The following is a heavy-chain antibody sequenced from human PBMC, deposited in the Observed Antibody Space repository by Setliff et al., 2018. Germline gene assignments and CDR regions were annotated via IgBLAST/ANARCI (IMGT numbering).Heavy chain of an antibody. D-gene: IGHD6-13*01. CDR2: IYYSGST. V-gene: IGHV4-39*01. CDR1: GGSISSSSYY. Sequence: SETLSLTCTVSGGSISSSSYYWGWIRQPPGKGLEWIGSIYYSGSTYYNPSLKSRVTISVDTSKNQFSLKLSSVTAADTAVYYCARGAGTVNAFDIWGQGTMVTVSS. CDR3: ARGAGTVNAFDI. J-gene: IGHJ3*02.